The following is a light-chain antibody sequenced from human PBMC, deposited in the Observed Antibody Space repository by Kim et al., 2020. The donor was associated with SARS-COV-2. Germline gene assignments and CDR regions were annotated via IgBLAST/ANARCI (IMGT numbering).Light chain of an antibody. V-gene: IGLV3-21*03. Sequence: PGKTARLTCGGNTIEGQGVHCCQQMPGRAAVLAVYDDRDRPSGIPGRFSGSKSGNTATLTISRVEAADEADYYCHVWDGSSDHRVLFGGGPRLTVL. CDR1: TIEGQG. CDR2: DDR. CDR3: HVWDGSSDHRVL. J-gene: IGLJ2*01.